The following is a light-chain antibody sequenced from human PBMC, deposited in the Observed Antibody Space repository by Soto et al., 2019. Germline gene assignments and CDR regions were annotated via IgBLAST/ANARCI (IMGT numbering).Light chain of an antibody. Sequence: DIPITQSPSSLSASVGDRVTITCRASQAISNYLAWYQQKPGKVPKLLIYAASTLQSGVPSRFSGSGSGTDFTLTISSLQPEDVATYYCQKYNSAPRTFGQGTKVEIK. CDR3: QKYNSAPRT. V-gene: IGKV1-27*01. CDR1: QAISNY. CDR2: AAS. J-gene: IGKJ1*01.